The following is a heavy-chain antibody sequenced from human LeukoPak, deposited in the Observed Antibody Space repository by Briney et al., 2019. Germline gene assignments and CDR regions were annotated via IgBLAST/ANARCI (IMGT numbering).Heavy chain of an antibody. CDR3: AKEAISGSIFDY. V-gene: IGHV3-30-3*01. Sequence: PGRSLRLSCAASGFTFSSYAMHWVRQAPGKGLEWVAVISYDGSNKYYADSVKGRFTISRDNSKNTLYLQMNSLRAEDTAVYYCAKEAISGSIFDYWGQGTLVTVSS. D-gene: IGHD1-26*01. CDR1: GFTFSSYA. CDR2: ISYDGSNK. J-gene: IGHJ4*02.